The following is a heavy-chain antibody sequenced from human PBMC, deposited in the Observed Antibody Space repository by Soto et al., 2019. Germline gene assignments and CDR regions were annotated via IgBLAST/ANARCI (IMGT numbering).Heavy chain of an antibody. CDR2: IKEDGSEK. D-gene: IGHD3-9*01. V-gene: IGHV3-7*05. CDR1: GFTFSYYW. J-gene: IGHJ6*02. CDR3: ARVLPSYYDLFRADV. Sequence: GGSLRLSCAASGFTFSYYWMSWVRQAPGKGLQWVANIKEDGSEKNYADSVKGRFTIARDNTKDSLYLQMDNLRAEDTAVYYCARVLPSYYDLFRADVWGQGTTVTVSS.